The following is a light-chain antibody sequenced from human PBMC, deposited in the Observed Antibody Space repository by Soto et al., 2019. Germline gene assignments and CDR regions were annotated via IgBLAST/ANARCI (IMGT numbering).Light chain of an antibody. CDR3: RQYKTYT. Sequence: IQMTQSPSTLSGSVGDRLTITCRASQTISSWLAWYQQKPGKAPNLLMFDASTLHTGVPSRFSGSGDGTEFTLSISSLQPDDSAIYFCRQYKTYTFGRGTRLEIK. J-gene: IGKJ5*01. CDR1: QTISSW. CDR2: DAS. V-gene: IGKV1-5*01.